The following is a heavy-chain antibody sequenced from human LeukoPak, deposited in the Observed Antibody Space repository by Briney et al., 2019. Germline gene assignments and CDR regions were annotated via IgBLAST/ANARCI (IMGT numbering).Heavy chain of an antibody. CDR1: GFTVSSNY. Sequence: PGGSLRLSCAASGFTVSSNYMSWVRQAPGKGLEWVSVIYSGGSTYYADSVKGRFTISRDNSKNTLYLQMNSLRAEDTAVYYCAREWRYGDYFLDYWGQGTLVTVSS. J-gene: IGHJ4*02. D-gene: IGHD4-17*01. CDR2: IYSGGST. CDR3: AREWRYGDYFLDY. V-gene: IGHV3-66*01.